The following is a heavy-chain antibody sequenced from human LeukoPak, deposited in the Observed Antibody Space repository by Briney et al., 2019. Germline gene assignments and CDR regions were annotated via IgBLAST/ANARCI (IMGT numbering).Heavy chain of an antibody. J-gene: IGHJ4*02. D-gene: IGHD6-13*01. CDR1: GYTFTSYY. V-gene: IGHV1-46*01. Sequence: ASVKVSCTASGYTFTSYYMHWVRQAPGQGLEWMGIINPSGGSTSYAQKFQGRVTMTRDTSTSTVYMELSSLRSDDTAVYYCARRVAAAGMVEYYFDYWGQGTLVTVSS. CDR2: INPSGGST. CDR3: ARRVAAAGMVEYYFDY.